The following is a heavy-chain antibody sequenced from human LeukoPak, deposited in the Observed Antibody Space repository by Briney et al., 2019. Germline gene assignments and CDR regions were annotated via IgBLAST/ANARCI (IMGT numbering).Heavy chain of an antibody. Sequence: PSETLSLTCTVSGGSISSGGYYWSWIRQPPGKGLEWIGEINHSGSTNYNPSLKSRVTISVDTSKNQFSLKLSSVTAADTAVYYCARGLRKLRPIDYWGQGTLVTVSS. V-gene: IGHV4-39*07. J-gene: IGHJ4*02. CDR1: GGSISSGGYY. CDR3: ARGLRKLRPIDY. CDR2: INHSGST. D-gene: IGHD3-10*01.